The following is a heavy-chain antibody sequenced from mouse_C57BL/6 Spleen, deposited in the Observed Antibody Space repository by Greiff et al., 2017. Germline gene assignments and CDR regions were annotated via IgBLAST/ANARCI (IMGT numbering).Heavy chain of an antibody. CDR3: TGGILDY. CDR1: GYTFTDYE. J-gene: IGHJ2*01. CDR2: IDPETGGT. V-gene: IGHV1-15*01. Sequence: VQLQESGAELVRPGASVTLSCKASGYTFTDYEMHWVKQTPVHGLEWIGAIDPETGGTAYNQKFKGKAILTAAKSSSTAYMELRSLTSEDSAVYYCTGGILDYWGQGTTLTVSS.